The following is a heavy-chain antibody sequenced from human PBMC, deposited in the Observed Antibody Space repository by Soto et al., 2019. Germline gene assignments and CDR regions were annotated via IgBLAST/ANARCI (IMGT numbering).Heavy chain of an antibody. D-gene: IGHD5-12*01. V-gene: IGHV3-30*04. J-gene: IGHJ4*02. Sequence: QVQLVESGGGVVQPGRSLRLSCAASGFTFSSYALHWVRQAPGKGLEWLAVVSYDGSTKYYADSVKGRFTISRDNSNNTLYLQMNSLGPEATALYYCARDLGGYNYPYFDYWGQGTLVTVSS. CDR2: VSYDGSTK. CDR3: ARDLGGYNYPYFDY. CDR1: GFTFSSYA.